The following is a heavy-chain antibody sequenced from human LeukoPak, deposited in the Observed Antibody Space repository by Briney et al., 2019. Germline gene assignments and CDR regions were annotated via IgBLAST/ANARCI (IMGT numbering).Heavy chain of an antibody. CDR2: IYHSGRT. CDR3: ARVRGGRGSIAAARGGYYFDY. D-gene: IGHD6-13*01. CDR1: GYSISSGYD. V-gene: IGHV4-38-2*02. J-gene: IGHJ4*02. Sequence: SETLSLTCTVSGYSISSGYDWGWIRQPPGTGLEWIGSIYHSGRTYYNPSLKSRVTISVEQSKNQFSLKLSSVTSAHPLVYYCARVRGGRGSIAAARGGYYFDYWGQGTLVTVSS.